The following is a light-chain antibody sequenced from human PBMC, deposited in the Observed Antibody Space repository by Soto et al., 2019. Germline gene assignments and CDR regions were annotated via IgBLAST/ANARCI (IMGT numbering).Light chain of an antibody. CDR1: NSDVGAYNY. V-gene: IGLV2-14*01. Sequence: QSVLTQPASVSGSPGQSITISCIGTNSDVGAYNYVSWYQQHPGKAPKLMIYEVSNRPSGVSNRFSGSKSGNTASLTISGLQPEDEADYHCSSFTTSWTYVFGSGTKLTVL. CDR2: EVS. J-gene: IGLJ1*01. CDR3: SSFTTSWTYV.